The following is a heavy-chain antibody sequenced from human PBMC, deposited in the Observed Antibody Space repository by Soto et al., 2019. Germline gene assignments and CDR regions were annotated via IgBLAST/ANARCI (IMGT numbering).Heavy chain of an antibody. Sequence: GGSLRLSCAASGFTFSSYSMNWVRQAPGKGLEWVSSISSSSGYIYYADSVKGRFTISRDNAKNSLYLQMNSLRAEDTAVYYCARDQFSYDSRGFYPHYFHYCGQGTLVTVSP. J-gene: IGHJ4*02. CDR2: ISSSSGYI. D-gene: IGHD3-22*01. CDR3: ARDQFSYDSRGFYPHYFHY. V-gene: IGHV3-21*01. CDR1: GFTFSSYS.